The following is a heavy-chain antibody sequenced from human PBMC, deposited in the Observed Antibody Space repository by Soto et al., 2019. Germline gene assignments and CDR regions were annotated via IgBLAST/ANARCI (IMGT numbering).Heavy chain of an antibody. V-gene: IGHV3-9*01. D-gene: IGHD4-17*01. CDR3: AKDASFYGDYTYLDY. Sequence: EVQLVESGGGLVQPGRSLRLSCAASGFTFDDYAMHWVRQAPGKGLEWVAGISWNSGSMGYADSVKGRFTISRDNAKNSLYLEMNSLRAEDTALYYCAKDASFYGDYTYLDYWGQGTLVTVSS. CDR1: GFTFDDYA. CDR2: ISWNSGSM. J-gene: IGHJ4*02.